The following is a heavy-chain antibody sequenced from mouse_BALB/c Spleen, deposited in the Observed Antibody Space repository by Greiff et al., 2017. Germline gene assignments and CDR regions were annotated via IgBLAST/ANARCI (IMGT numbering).Heavy chain of an antibody. V-gene: IGHV5-17*02. CDR2: ISSGSSTI. CDR3: ARGGYGSSYVDRFAY. Sequence: EVQVVESGGGLVQPGGSRKLSCAASGFTFSSFGMHWVRQAPEKGLEWVAYISSGSSTIYYADTVKGRFTISRDNPKNTLFLQMTSLRSEDTAMYYCARGGYGSSYVDRFAYWGQGTLVTVSA. CDR1: GFTFSSFG. D-gene: IGHD1-1*01. J-gene: IGHJ3*01.